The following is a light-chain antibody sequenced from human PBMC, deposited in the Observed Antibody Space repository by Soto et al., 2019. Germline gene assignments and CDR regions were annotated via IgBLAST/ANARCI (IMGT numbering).Light chain of an antibody. CDR3: QQYNNWPPSWT. CDR1: QSVNSD. CDR2: GAS. Sequence: EIMMTQSPATLSVSPGDRATLSCTAIQSVNSDLAWYQQKPGQSPRLLIYGASTRATGIPARFSGSGSGTEFTLTISSLQSEDFAVYYCQQYNNWPPSWTFGQGTKVDIK. V-gene: IGKV3-15*01. J-gene: IGKJ1*01.